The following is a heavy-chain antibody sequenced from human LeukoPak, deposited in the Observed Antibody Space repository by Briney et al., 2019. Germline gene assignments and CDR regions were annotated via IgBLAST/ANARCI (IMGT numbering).Heavy chain of an antibody. CDR1: GFTFSDYW. CDR3: ARDREQWLVRRFDY. J-gene: IGHJ4*02. D-gene: IGHD6-19*01. CDR2: INTDESRT. Sequence: PGGSLRLSCAASGFTFSDYWMHWVRQVPGKGLVWVSRINTDESRTNYADSVEGRFTISRDNAKNSLYLQMNSLRAEGTAVYYCARDREQWLVRRFDYWGQGTLVTVSS. V-gene: IGHV3-74*01.